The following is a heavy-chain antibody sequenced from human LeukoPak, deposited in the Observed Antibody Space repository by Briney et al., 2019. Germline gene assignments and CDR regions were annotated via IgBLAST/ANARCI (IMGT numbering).Heavy chain of an antibody. J-gene: IGHJ5*02. CDR2: VNSSGNI. Sequence: SATLSLTCSAFGGSITSYYWSWVRQSAGKGLEWIGRVNSSGNINYNPSLKSRVTMSVDTSKNQLFLKLTSVTAADTAVYYCAREGVVVVVAPNAHNWFDPGGQGTLVTVSS. D-gene: IGHD2-2*01. CDR3: AREGVVVVVAPNAHNWFDP. V-gene: IGHV4-4*07. CDR1: GGSITSYY.